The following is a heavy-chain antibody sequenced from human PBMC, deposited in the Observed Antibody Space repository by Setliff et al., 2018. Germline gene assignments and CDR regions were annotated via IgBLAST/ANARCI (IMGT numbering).Heavy chain of an antibody. D-gene: IGHD5-18*01. CDR2: IYHSGSA. Sequence: SETLSLTCAVPGGSISDNNWWSWVRQPPGKGLEWIGEIYHSGSANYNPSLKSRVTISVDTSKNQFSLKLSSVTAADTAVYYCARVPRFTDTRNAFDIWGQGTMVTVSS. V-gene: IGHV4-4*02. CDR3: ARVPRFTDTRNAFDI. J-gene: IGHJ3*02. CDR1: GGSISDNNW.